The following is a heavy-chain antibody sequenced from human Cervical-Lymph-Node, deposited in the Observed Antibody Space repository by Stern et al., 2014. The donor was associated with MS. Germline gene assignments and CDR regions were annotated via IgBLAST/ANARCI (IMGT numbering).Heavy chain of an antibody. CDR3: TSLLDY. Sequence: EVQLVESGGGLVQPGGSLKLSCATSGFNFSGSTIHWVRQPSVKGLEWVGRISSKAYNYAKSHVASVQGRFTISRDDSKNTAYLQMNGVKTEDTAVYYCTSLLDYWGQGTLVTVTS. J-gene: IGHJ4*02. CDR1: GFNFSGST. V-gene: IGHV3-73*01. CDR2: ISSKAYNYAK.